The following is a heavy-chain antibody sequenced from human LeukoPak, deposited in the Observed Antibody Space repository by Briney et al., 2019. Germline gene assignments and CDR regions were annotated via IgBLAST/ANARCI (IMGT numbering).Heavy chain of an antibody. J-gene: IGHJ4*02. V-gene: IGHV4-39*01. Sequence: SETLSLTCTVSGGSISSSSYYWGWIRQPPGKGLEWIGSIYYSGSTYYNPSLKSRVTISVDTSKNQLSLKLSSVTAADTAVYYCARLLGYCSGGSCYSDYWGQGTLVTVSS. CDR3: ARLLGYCSGGSCYSDY. CDR2: IYYSGST. D-gene: IGHD2-15*01. CDR1: GGSISSSSYY.